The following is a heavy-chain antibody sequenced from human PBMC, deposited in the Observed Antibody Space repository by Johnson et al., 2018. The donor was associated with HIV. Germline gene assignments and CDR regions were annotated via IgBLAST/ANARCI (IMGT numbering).Heavy chain of an antibody. V-gene: IGHV3-66*02. CDR3: AKTITMIGRFDAFDI. Sequence: VQLVESGGGLVKPGESLRLSCAASGFSFSNAWMNLVRQAPGKGLEWVSVIYSGGSTYYADSVKGRFTISRDNSKNTLYLQMNSLRAEDTAVYYCAKTITMIGRFDAFDIWGQGTMVTVSS. J-gene: IGHJ3*02. CDR2: IYSGGST. D-gene: IGHD3-22*01. CDR1: GFSFSNAW.